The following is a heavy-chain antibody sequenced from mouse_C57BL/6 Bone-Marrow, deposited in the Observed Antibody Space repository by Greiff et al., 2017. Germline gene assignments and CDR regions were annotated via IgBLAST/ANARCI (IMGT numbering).Heavy chain of an antibody. CDR1: GYTFTDYY. D-gene: IGHD1-1*01. Sequence: EVQLQQSGPELVKPGASVKISCKASGYTFTDYYMNWVKQSHGKSLEWIGDINPNNGGTSYNQKFKGKATLTVDKSSSTAYMELRSLTSEDSAVYYCARWGTVVATDAMDYWGQGTSVTGSS. J-gene: IGHJ4*01. CDR3: ARWGTVVATDAMDY. V-gene: IGHV1-26*01. CDR2: INPNNGGT.